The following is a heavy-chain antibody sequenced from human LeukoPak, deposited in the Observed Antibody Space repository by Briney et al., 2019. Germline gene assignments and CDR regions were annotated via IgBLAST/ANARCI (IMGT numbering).Heavy chain of an antibody. CDR2: TYFRSKWYN. V-gene: IGHV6-1*01. D-gene: IGHD6-19*01. CDR1: GDSVSRNSSA. Sequence: SQTLSLTCAISGDSVSRNSSAWNWIRQSPSRGLEWLGRTYFRSKWYNDYAVSVKSRITINPDTSKNHFSLQLNSVTPDDTAVYYCARGSSGWFVNWFDPWGQGTLVTVSS. J-gene: IGHJ5*02. CDR3: ARGSSGWFVNWFDP.